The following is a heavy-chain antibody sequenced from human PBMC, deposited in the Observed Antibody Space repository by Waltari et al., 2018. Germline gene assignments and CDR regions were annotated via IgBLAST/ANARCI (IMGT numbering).Heavy chain of an antibody. CDR1: GGIFTNYA. V-gene: IGHV1-69*05. D-gene: IGHD3-10*01. Sequence: QVQLVQSGAEVKRPGSSVKVSCRVSGGIFTNYAISWVRQAPGQGLEGMGGIIPIFCTANSAQKFQGRLTITSDESTSTAYMELSSLRPEDTAVYFCARDLGAMKVTSALEIWGQGTRVTVSS. CDR2: IIPIFCTA. CDR3: ARDLGAMKVTSALEI. J-gene: IGHJ3*02.